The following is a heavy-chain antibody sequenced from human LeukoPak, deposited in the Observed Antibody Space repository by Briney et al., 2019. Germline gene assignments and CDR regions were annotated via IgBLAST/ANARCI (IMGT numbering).Heavy chain of an antibody. CDR3: ARVPYSTGTYDY. CDR2: ISGSSTTI. CDR1: GGSISSYY. D-gene: IGHD6-19*01. Sequence: ETLSLTCTVSGGSISSYYWSWIRQPPGKGLEWVSYISGSSTTIYYADSVKGRFTISRDNAKNSLYLQMNSLRDGDTAVYYCARVPYSTGTYDYWGQGTLVTVSS. J-gene: IGHJ4*02. V-gene: IGHV3-48*02.